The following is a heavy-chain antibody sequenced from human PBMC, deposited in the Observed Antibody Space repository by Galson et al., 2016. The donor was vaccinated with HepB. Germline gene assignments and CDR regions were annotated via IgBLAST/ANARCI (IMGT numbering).Heavy chain of an antibody. J-gene: IGHJ5*02. CDR2: IYYSGST. D-gene: IGHD2-15*01. CDR1: GGSISSGGYY. Sequence: TLSLTCTVSGGSISSGGYYWSWIRQHPGKGLEWIGYIYYSGSTYCNPSLKSRVTISVDTAKNQFSRKLTSVTAAGTAVYFCARRRVVFALGWFDPWGQGTLVAVSS. V-gene: IGHV4-31*03. CDR3: ARRRVVFALGWFDP.